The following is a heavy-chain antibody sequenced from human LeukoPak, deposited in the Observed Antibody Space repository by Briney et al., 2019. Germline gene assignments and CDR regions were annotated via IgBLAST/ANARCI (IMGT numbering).Heavy chain of an antibody. Sequence: ASVKVSCKASGYTFTSYYMHWVRQAPGQGLEWMGIINPSGGSTSYAQKFQGRVTMTRDTSTSTVYMELSSLRSEDTAVYYCARDPVEQQLVHDDAFDIWGQGTMVTVSS. D-gene: IGHD6-13*01. CDR2: INPSGGST. J-gene: IGHJ3*02. CDR3: ARDPVEQQLVHDDAFDI. V-gene: IGHV1-46*01. CDR1: GYTFTSYY.